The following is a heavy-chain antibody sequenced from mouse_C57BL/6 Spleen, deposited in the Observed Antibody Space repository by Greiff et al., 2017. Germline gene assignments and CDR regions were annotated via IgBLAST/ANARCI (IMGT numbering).Heavy chain of an antibody. CDR2: INPGSGGT. J-gene: IGHJ2*01. V-gene: IGHV1-54*01. CDR1: GYAFTNYL. D-gene: IGHD1-1*01. CDR3: ARSDGSSYLYYFDY. Sequence: VQLQQSGAELVRPGTSVKVSCKASGYAFTNYLIEWVKQRPGQGLEWIGVINPGSGGTNYNEKFKGKATLTADKSSSTAYMQLSSLTSEDSAVYFCARSDGSSYLYYFDYWGQGTTLTVSS.